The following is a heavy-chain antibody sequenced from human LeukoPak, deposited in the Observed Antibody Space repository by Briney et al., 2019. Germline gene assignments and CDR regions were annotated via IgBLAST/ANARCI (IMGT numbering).Heavy chain of an antibody. D-gene: IGHD1-20*01. CDR1: GFTFSSYG. J-gene: IGHJ3*02. CDR2: IWYDGSNK. CDR3: ARDDLSLAAFDI. Sequence: GGSLRLSCAVSGFTFSSYGMHWVRQAPGKGLEWVAVIWYDGSNKYYADSVKGRFTISRDNSKNTLYLQMNSLRAEDTAVYYCARDDLSLAAFDIWGQGTMVTVSS. V-gene: IGHV3-33*01.